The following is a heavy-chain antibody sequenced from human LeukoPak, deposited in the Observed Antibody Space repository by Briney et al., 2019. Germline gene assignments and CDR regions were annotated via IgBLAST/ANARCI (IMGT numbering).Heavy chain of an antibody. V-gene: IGHV3-9*01. CDR1: GITFDDYA. D-gene: IGHD3-22*01. CDR2: ISWNSGSI. CDR3: AKEWGGYYDSSGYAESFDI. Sequence: GRSLRLSCAASGITFDDYAMHWVRQAPGKGLEWVSGISWNSGSIGYADSVKGRFTISRDNAKNSLYLQMNSLRAEDTALYYCAKEWGGYYDSSGYAESFDIWGQGTMVTVSS. J-gene: IGHJ3*02.